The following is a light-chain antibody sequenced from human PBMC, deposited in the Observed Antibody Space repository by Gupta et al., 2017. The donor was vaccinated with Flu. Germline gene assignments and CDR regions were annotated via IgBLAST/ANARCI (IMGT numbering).Light chain of an antibody. CDR1: QGLVYSDGNTY. CDR3: MQGAHWPWA. V-gene: IGKV2-30*01. CDR2: QVS. J-gene: IGKJ1*01. Sequence: DVVMTQSPLSLPVTLGQPASISCRSSQGLVYSDGNTYLHWFQQRPGESPRRLMYQVSYRDSGVPDRFSGSGSGTDFTLKISRVEAEDVGIYFCMQGAHWPWAFGQGTTVEIK.